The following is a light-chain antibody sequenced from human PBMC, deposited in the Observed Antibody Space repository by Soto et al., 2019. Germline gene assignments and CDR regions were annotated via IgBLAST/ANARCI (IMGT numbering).Light chain of an antibody. J-gene: IGKJ5*01. V-gene: IGKV3-15*01. CDR1: QSVRNN. CDR3: QQRSNWPHT. CDR2: GAS. Sequence: EIVITQSPTPPSVSPRERATLSCRASQSVRNNLAWYQQKPGQAPSLLIYGASTRATGIPARFSGSGSGTEFTLTISSLQSEDFAVYYCQQRSNWPHTFGQGTRLEI.